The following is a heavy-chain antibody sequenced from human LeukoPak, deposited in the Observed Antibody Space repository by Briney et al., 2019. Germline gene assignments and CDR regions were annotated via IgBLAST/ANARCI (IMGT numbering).Heavy chain of an antibody. Sequence: SETLSLTCTVSGGSISSYYWSWIRQPAGKGLEWIGRIYTSGSTNYNPSRKSRVTISVDKSKNQFSLKLSSVTAADTAVYYCARDGVADHYYYYYMDVWGKGTTVTVSS. CDR3: ARDGVADHYYYYYMDV. V-gene: IGHV4-4*07. CDR1: GGSISSYY. D-gene: IGHD2-15*01. J-gene: IGHJ6*03. CDR2: IYTSGST.